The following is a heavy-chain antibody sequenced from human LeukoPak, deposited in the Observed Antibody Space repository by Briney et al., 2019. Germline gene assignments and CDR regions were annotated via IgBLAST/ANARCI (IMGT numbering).Heavy chain of an antibody. CDR2: IYYSGST. CDR1: GGSISSYY. D-gene: IGHD6-13*01. CDR3: ARDRPIAAAVFYWYFNL. V-gene: IGHV4-59*01. J-gene: IGHJ2*01. Sequence: SETLSLTCTVSGGSISSYYWSWIRQPPGKGLEWIGYIYYSGSTNYNPSLKSRVTISVDTSKNQFSLKLSSVTAADTAVYYCARDRPIAAAVFYWYFNLWGRGTLVTVSS.